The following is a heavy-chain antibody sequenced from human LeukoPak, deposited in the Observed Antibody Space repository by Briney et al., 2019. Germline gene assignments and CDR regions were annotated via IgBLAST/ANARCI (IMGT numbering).Heavy chain of an antibody. V-gene: IGHV3-7*01. Sequence: GGSLRLSCAASGFTFSTYWMSWVRQAPGMGLEWVANIKQDGSEKYDVDSVKGRFTISRDNANNSLYLQMNSLRAEDTAVYYCARGGDPYDCYFDCWGQGTLVTVSS. CDR3: ARGGDPYDCYFDC. CDR1: GFTFSTYW. CDR2: IKQDGSEK. D-gene: IGHD3-3*01. J-gene: IGHJ4*02.